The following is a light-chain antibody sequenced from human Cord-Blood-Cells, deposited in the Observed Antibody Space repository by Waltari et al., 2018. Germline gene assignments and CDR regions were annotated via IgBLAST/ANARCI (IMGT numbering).Light chain of an antibody. CDR2: WAS. J-gene: IGKJ4*01. Sequence: DIVMTQSPDSLAVSLGERATINCKSSQSVLYSSNNKNYLAWYQQKPGQPPKLVIYWASTRESGVPDRFSGSGSGTDFTLTISSLQAEDVAVYYCQQDYSTPSGFGGGTKVEIK. CDR3: QQDYSTPSG. V-gene: IGKV4-1*01. CDR1: QSVLYSSNNKNY.